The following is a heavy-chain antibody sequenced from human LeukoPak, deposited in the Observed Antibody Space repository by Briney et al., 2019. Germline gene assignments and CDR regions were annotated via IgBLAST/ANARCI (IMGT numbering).Heavy chain of an antibody. J-gene: IGHJ4*02. CDR3: AKDRRITPTTPVDY. V-gene: IGHV3-30*18. CDR2: ISYDGSNK. Sequence: QPGGSLRLSCAASGFTFSSYGMHWVRQAPGKGLEWVAVISYDGSNKYYADSVKGRFTISRDNSKNTLYLQMNSLRAEDTAVYYCAKDRRITPTTPVDYWGQGTLVTVSS. D-gene: IGHD3-10*01. CDR1: GFTFSSYG.